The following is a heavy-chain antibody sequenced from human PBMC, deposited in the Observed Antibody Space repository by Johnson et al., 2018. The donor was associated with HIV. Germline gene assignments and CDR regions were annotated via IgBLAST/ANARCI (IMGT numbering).Heavy chain of an antibody. CDR3: ARDCCLGAFDI. CDR1: GFTFSSHA. Sequence: VQLVESGGGLVQPGGSLRLSCVGSGFTFSSHAIHWVRQAPGRGLEFVSSISNNGGSTYYANSVKGRFTISRDNSKNTVYLQMGSLRPDDMAVYYCARDCCLGAFDIWGQGTMVTVSS. CDR2: ISNNGGST. V-gene: IGHV3-64*01. J-gene: IGHJ3*02.